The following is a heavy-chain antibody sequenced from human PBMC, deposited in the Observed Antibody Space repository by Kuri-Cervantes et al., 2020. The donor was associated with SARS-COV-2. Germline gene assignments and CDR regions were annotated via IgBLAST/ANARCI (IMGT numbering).Heavy chain of an antibody. V-gene: IGHV4-39*07. CDR1: GGSISSSSYY. J-gene: IGHJ4*02. Sequence: SETLSLTCTVSGGSISSSSYYWGWIRQPPGKGLEWIGCIYYSGSTYYNPSLKSRVTISVDTSKNQFSLKLSSVTAADTAVYYCAREWAYIAAAALETDYWGQGTLVTVSS. D-gene: IGHD6-13*01. CDR3: AREWAYIAAAALETDY. CDR2: IYYSGST.